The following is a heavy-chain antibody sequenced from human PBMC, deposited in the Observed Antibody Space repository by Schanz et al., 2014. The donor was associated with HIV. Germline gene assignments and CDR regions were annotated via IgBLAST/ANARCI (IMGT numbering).Heavy chain of an antibody. CDR3: ARDKDYTWATYRFPDS. Sequence: QVQLVQSGAEVKKPGASVKVSCKASGYIFTSYYMHWVRQAPGQGLEWMGIINPRGGNTTYAQKFQGRVSMTRDSSTNTVHMELRNLRSDDTAIYYCARDKDYTWATYRFPDSWGQGTVVTVSS. V-gene: IGHV1-46*01. CDR1: GYIFTSYY. J-gene: IGHJ4*02. D-gene: IGHD3-16*02. CDR2: INPRGGNT.